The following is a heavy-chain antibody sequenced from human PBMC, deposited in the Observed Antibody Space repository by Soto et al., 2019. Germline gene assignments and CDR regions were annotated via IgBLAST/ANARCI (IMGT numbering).Heavy chain of an antibody. CDR2: ISAYNGNT. V-gene: IGHV1-18*01. J-gene: IGHJ1*01. CDR1: GYTFPSYG. D-gene: IGHD3-22*01. Sequence: ASVEVSCRASGYTFPSYGIIWVRQALVQVLQWMGWISAYNGNTNYAQKLQGRVTMTTDTSTSTAYMELRSLRSDDTAVYYCARVPDVSSGYSSGAEYFQHWGQGTLVTSPQ. CDR3: ARVPDVSSGYSSGAEYFQH.